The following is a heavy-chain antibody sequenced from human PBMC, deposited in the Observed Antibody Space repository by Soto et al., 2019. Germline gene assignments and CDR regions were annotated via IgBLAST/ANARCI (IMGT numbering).Heavy chain of an antibody. Sequence: GGSLRLSCSASGFTFSSYAMHWVRQAPGKGLEYVSAISSNGGSTYYADSVKGRFTISRDNSKNTLYLQMSILRAEDTAVYYCHIMITFGGVIEYYGMDVWGQGTTVTVSS. CDR3: HIMITFGGVIEYYGMDV. CDR1: GFTFSSYA. J-gene: IGHJ6*02. V-gene: IGHV3-64D*06. D-gene: IGHD3-16*02. CDR2: ISSNGGST.